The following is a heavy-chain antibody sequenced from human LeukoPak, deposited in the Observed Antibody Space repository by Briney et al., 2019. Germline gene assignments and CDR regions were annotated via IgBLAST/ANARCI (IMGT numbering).Heavy chain of an antibody. J-gene: IGHJ4*02. CDR3: AIVDYFWSGYWSEDY. CDR1: GYTFMSYG. D-gene: IGHD3-3*01. CDR2: ISAYNGNT. Sequence: ASVKGSCKASGYTFMSYGISWVRQAPGQGLEWMGWISAYNGNTNYVQKLQGRVTMTTETSTSTAYMKLRSLRSDGTAVYYRAIVDYFWSGYWSEDYWGQGTLVTVSS. V-gene: IGHV1-18*01.